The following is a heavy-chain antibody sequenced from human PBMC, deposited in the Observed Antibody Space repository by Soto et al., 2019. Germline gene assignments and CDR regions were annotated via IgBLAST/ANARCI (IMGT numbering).Heavy chain of an antibody. D-gene: IGHD6-19*01. CDR3: AKVSRYSSGWYGSLDY. CDR2: ISGSGGST. Sequence: EVQLLESGGGLVQPGGSLRLSCAASGFTFSSYAMSWVRQAPGKGLEWVSAISGSGGSTYYADSVKGRFTISRDNSKNKLYLQMNSLRAEDTAVYYCAKVSRYSSGWYGSLDYWGQGTLVTVSS. V-gene: IGHV3-23*01. CDR1: GFTFSSYA. J-gene: IGHJ4*02.